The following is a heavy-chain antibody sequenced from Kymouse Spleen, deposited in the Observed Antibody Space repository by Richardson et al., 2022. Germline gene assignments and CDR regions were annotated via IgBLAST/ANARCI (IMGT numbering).Heavy chain of an antibody. V-gene: IGHV3-33*01. Sequence: QVQLVESGGGVVQPGRSLRLSCAASGFTFSSYGMHWVRQAPGKGLEWVAVIWYDGSNKYYADSVKGRFTISRDNSKNTLYLQMNSLRAEDTAVYYCARGDVDTAMAPDYWGQGTLVTVSS. CDR3: ARGDVDTAMAPDY. D-gene: IGHD5-18,IGHD5-18*01. CDR1: GFTFSSYG. J-gene: IGHJ4*02. CDR2: IWYDGSNK.